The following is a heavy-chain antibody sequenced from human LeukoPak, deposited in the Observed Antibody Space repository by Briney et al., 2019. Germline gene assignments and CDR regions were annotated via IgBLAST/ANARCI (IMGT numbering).Heavy chain of an antibody. D-gene: IGHD6-13*01. J-gene: IGHJ6*03. Sequence: GGSLRLSCAASGFTFSSYGMHWVRQAPGKGLEWVAFIRYDGSNTDYADSVKGRFTISRDNSKSTLYLQMNSLRVEDTAVYYCAKDAGYYYYMDVWGKGTTVTVSS. CDR2: IRYDGSNT. CDR3: AKDAGYYYYMDV. CDR1: GFTFSSYG. V-gene: IGHV3-30*02.